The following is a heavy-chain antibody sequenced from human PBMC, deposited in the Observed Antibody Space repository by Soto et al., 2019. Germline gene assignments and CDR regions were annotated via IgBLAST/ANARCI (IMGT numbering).Heavy chain of an antibody. CDR1: GFTFSNAW. D-gene: IGHD4-17*01. CDR3: TTGYNYGDYGYFDY. CDR2: IKSKPDGGTT. V-gene: IGHV3-15*07. J-gene: IGHJ4*02. Sequence: EVQLVESGGGLVKPGGSLSLSCAASGFTFSNAWMNWVRQAPGKGLEWVGRIKSKPDGGTTDYAAPVKGRFTNSRDDSKNTLYLQMNSLKTEDTAVYYCTTGYNYGDYGYFDYWGQGTLVTVSS.